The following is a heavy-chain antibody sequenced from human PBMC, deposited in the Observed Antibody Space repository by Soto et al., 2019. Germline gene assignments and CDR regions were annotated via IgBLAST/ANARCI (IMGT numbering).Heavy chain of an antibody. CDR1: GGSISSYY. CDR3: AGRYQLLYYYYGMDV. CDR2: IYTSGST. V-gene: IGHV4-4*07. Sequence: SETLSLTCTVSGGSISSYYWSWIRQPAGKGLEWIGRIYTSGSTNYNPSLKSRVTMSVDTSKNQFSLKLSSVTAADTAVYYCAGRYQLLYYYYGMDVWGQGTTVTVSS. D-gene: IGHD2-2*01. J-gene: IGHJ6*02.